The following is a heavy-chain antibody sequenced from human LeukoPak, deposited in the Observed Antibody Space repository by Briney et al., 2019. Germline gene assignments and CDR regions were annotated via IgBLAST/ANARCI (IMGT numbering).Heavy chain of an antibody. Sequence: GGSMRLSCAASGFTFSDYYMSWIRQAPGKGLEWVSYISSSSSYTNYADSVKGRFTISRDNAKNSLYLQMNSLRAEDTAVYYCARDPAGYCSGGSCFDYWGQGTLVTVSS. J-gene: IGHJ4*02. D-gene: IGHD2-15*01. CDR2: ISSSSSYT. CDR3: ARDPAGYCSGGSCFDY. CDR1: GFTFSDYY. V-gene: IGHV3-11*06.